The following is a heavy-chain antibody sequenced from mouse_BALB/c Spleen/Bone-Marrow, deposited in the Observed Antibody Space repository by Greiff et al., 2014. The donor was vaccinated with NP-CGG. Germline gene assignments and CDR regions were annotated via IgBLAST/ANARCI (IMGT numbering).Heavy chain of an antibody. CDR3: ARYGNGLMDY. CDR1: GFNIKDTY. CDR2: IYPANGDT. J-gene: IGHJ4*01. V-gene: IGHV14-3*02. D-gene: IGHD2-1*01. Sequence: VQLKESGTELAKPGASVKLSCTASGFNIKDTYMHWVKQRPEQGLEWIGRIYPANGDTKYDPKFQGKATITADTSSNTAYLQLSSLTSEDTAVYYCARYGNGLMDYWGQGTSVTVSS.